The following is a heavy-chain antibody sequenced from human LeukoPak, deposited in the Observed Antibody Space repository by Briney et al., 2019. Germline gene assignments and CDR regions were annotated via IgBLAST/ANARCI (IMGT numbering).Heavy chain of an antibody. D-gene: IGHD6-6*01. CDR2: ISGSGGST. CDR1: GFTFSSYA. CDR3: ANDRGSIAARYFDY. J-gene: IGHJ4*02. Sequence: RGSLRLSCAASGFTFSSYAMSWVRQAPGKGLEWVSAISGSGGSTYYADSVKGRFTISRDNSKNTLYLQMNSLRAEDTAVYYCANDRGSIAARYFDYWGQGTLVTVSS. V-gene: IGHV3-23*01.